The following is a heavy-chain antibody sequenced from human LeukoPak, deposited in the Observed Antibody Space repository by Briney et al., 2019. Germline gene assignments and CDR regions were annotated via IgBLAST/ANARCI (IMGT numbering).Heavy chain of an antibody. V-gene: IGHV1-18*01. CDR2: ISAYNGNT. J-gene: IGHJ6*02. Sequence: ASVKVSCKASGYTFTSYGISWVRQAPGQGLEWMGWISAYNGNTDYAQKLQGRVTMTTDTSTSTAYMELRSLRSDDTAVYYCASTLRYFDWLVEQGSGTPYYGMDVWGQGTTVTVSS. D-gene: IGHD3-9*01. CDR3: ASTLRYFDWLVEQGSGTPYYGMDV. CDR1: GYTFTSYG.